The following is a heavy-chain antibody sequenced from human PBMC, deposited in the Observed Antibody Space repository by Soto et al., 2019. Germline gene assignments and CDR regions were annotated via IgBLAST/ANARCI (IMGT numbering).Heavy chain of an antibody. CDR2: ISWNSGSI. V-gene: IGHV3-9*01. CDR1: GFTFEDYA. Sequence: EVQLVESGGGLVQPGRSLRLFCAVSGFTFEDYAMQCVRQARGKGLEWVSGISWNSGSIGYADSVKGRFTISRDNAKNSLYLQMNSLRAEDTALYYCAKDWGVLVPAATPVYFQHWGQGTLVTVSS. D-gene: IGHD2-2*01. CDR3: AKDWGVLVPAATPVYFQH. J-gene: IGHJ1*01.